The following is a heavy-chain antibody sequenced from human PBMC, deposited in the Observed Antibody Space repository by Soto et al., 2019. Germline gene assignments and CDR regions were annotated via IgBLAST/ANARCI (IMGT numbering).Heavy chain of an antibody. CDR1: GFTYSIYN. CDR2: ITGSGDYT. CDR3: ARRVTSSFDY. J-gene: IGHJ4*02. D-gene: IGHD4-4*01. Sequence: PGGSLRLSCVASGFTYSIYNMNWVRQAPGKGLEWVSVITGSGDYTNYGDSVKGRFTISRDNSKNTLYLQMNSLRAEDTAVYSCARRVTSSFDYWGQGTLVTVSS. V-gene: IGHV3-23*01.